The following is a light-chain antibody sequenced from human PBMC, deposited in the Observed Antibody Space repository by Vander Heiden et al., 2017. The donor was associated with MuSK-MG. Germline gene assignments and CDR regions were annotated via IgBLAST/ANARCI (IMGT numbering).Light chain of an antibody. Sequence: EIVLTQSPGPLPLSPGERATLPCRASQSVSSSYLAWYQQKPGQAPRLLIYGASSRATGIPDRFSGSGSGTDFTLTISSLEPEDFAVYYCQQDCSSPLTFGGGTKVEIK. CDR2: GAS. V-gene: IGKV3-20*01. CDR3: QQDCSSPLT. CDR1: QSVSSSY. J-gene: IGKJ4*01.